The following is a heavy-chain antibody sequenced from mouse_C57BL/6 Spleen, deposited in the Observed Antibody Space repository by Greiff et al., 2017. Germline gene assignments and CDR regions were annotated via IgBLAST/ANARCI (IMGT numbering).Heavy chain of an antibody. Sequence: EVKLMESGGGLVKPGGSLKLSCAASGFTFSSYGMSWVRLTPEKRLEWVATISDGGSYTYYPDNVKGRLTISRDNAKNNLYLQMSHLKSEDTAMYYCARDPGRGAMDYWGQGTSVTVYS. D-gene: IGHD3-3*01. CDR1: GFTFSSYG. V-gene: IGHV5-4*01. CDR2: ISDGGSYT. CDR3: ARDPGRGAMDY. J-gene: IGHJ4*01.